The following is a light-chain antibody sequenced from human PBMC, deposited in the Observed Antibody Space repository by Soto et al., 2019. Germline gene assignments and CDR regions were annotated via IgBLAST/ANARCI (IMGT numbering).Light chain of an antibody. CDR1: SSNIESNY. CDR3: AAWDDSLSVP. V-gene: IGLV1-47*01. CDR2: RNN. J-gene: IGLJ3*02. Sequence: QSVLTQPPSASGTPGQRVTISCSGSSSNIESNYVYWYQQLPGTAPKLLIYRNNQRPSGVPDRFSGSKSGTSASLAISGLRSEDEADYYCAAWDDSLSVPFGGGTKVTVL.